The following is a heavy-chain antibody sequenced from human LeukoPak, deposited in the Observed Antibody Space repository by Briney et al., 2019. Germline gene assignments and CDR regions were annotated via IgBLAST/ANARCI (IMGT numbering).Heavy chain of an antibody. J-gene: IGHJ4*02. CDR2: INHSGST. V-gene: IGHV4-34*01. D-gene: IGHD3-22*01. CDR3: ARLTMIVVVG. Sequence: SETLSLTCAVYGGSFSGYYWSWIRQPPGKGLEWIGEINHSGSTYYNPSLKSRVTISVDTSKNQFSLKLSSVTAADTAVYYCARLTMIVVVGWGQGTLVTVSS. CDR1: GGSFSGYY.